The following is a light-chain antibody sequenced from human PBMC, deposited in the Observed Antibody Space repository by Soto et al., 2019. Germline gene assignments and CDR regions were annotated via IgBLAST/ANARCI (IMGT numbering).Light chain of an antibody. CDR1: QSVDSRK. CDR3: QQYGSSPLT. J-gene: IGKJ4*01. Sequence: EIVLTQSPGTLSLSPGEGATLSCRASQSVDSRKLAWYQQKVGQAPRLLIYGISSRATGIPDRFSGSGSGTAFSLTISRLEPADFAVYYCQQYGSSPLTFGGGTKVEI. V-gene: IGKV3-20*01. CDR2: GIS.